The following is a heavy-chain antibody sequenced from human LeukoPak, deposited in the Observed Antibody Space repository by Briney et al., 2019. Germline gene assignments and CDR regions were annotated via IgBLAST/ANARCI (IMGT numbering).Heavy chain of an antibody. CDR3: VKATLPAMVSPHFDY. Sequence: GGSLRLSCSASGFTFSGYAMYWVRQAPGKGLEYVSAISSNGGSTYYADSVKGRFTISRDNSKNTLYLQTSSLRAEDTAVYYCVKATLPAMVSPHFDYWGQGTVVTVSS. J-gene: IGHJ4*02. CDR1: GFTFSGYA. D-gene: IGHD5-18*01. CDR2: ISSNGGST. V-gene: IGHV3-64D*08.